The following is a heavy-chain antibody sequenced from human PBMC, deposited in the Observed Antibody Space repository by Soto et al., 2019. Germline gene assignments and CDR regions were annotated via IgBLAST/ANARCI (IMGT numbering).Heavy chain of an antibody. J-gene: IGHJ4*02. V-gene: IGHV4-59*01. Sequence: SETLSLTCTVSGGSISSYYWSWIRQSPGKGLEWIGYIYYSGNTNYNPSLKSRVTISVDTSKNQFSLKLSSVTAADTAVYYCVRGCVCSRFSCQYPFSYWGQGSLVPVSS. D-gene: IGHD2-2*01. CDR2: IYYSGNT. CDR3: VRGCVCSRFSCQYPFSY. CDR1: GGSISSYY.